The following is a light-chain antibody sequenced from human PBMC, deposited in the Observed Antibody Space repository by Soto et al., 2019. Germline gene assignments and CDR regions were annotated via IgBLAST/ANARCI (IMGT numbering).Light chain of an antibody. Sequence: SYVLTQPPSVSVAPGQTATITCGGNNIGSRSVHWYQQKPGQAPVVVVYDDSDRPSGIPGRSSGSNSGNTATLTISSVEVGDGADYYCQVWNISSDHPVFGGGTKLTVL. V-gene: IGLV3-21*02. CDR2: DDS. CDR1: NIGSRS. J-gene: IGLJ2*01. CDR3: QVWNISSDHPV.